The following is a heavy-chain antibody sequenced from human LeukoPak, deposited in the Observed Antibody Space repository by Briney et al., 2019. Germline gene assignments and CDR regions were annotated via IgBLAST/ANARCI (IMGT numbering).Heavy chain of an antibody. J-gene: IGHJ5*02. CDR2: ISSSTSYI. CDR1: GFTFSSYT. Sequence: GGSLRLSCAASGFTFSSYTMNWVRQAPGKGLEWVSSISSSTSYIYYADSVKGRFTISRDNAKNSLYPQMNSLRAEDTAVYYCARDLFTAAAGNNWFDPWGQGTLVTVSS. V-gene: IGHV3-21*01. CDR3: ARDLFTAAAGNNWFDP. D-gene: IGHD6-13*01.